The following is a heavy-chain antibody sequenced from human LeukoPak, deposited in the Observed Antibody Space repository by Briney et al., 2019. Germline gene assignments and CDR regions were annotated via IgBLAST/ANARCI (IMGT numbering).Heavy chain of an antibody. J-gene: IGHJ3*02. D-gene: IGHD3-3*01. Sequence: PSETLSLTCTVSGGSISNYYWSWIRQPPGKGLEWIGYIYYSGSTNYNPSLKSRVTISLDTSKNQFSLKLSSVTAADTAVYYCARDRSGSGYAFDIWGQGTMVTVSS. V-gene: IGHV4-59*01. CDR3: ARDRSGSGYAFDI. CDR2: IYYSGST. CDR1: GGSISNYY.